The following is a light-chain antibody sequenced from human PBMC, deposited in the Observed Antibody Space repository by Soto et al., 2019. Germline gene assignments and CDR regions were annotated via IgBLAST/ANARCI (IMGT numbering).Light chain of an antibody. CDR2: DVS. J-gene: IGLJ1*01. CDR3: CSYTSRSTYV. Sequence: QSALTQPASVSGSPGQSITISCTGTSSDVGAYNYVSWYQQHPGKAPKLMIYDVSNRPSGVSDRLFGSKSGNTASLSLSGLQAEDEAVYYCCSYTSRSTYVFGTGTKVTVL. V-gene: IGLV2-14*01. CDR1: SSDVGAYNY.